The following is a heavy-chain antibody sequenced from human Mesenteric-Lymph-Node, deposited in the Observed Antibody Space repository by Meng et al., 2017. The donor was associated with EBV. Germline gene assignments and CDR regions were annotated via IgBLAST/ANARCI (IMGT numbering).Heavy chain of an antibody. D-gene: IGHD1-26*01. V-gene: IGHV7-4-1*02. J-gene: IGHJ2*01. CDR2: INTNTGNP. CDR1: GYTFTSYP. Sequence: VQLVQSGAELKKPGASVKVSCTASGYTFTSYPMNWVRQAPGQGLEWMGGINTNTGNPTYAQGFTGRFVFSLDSSVSTAYLQISSLKAEDTAVYYCARKVGISSAKWYFDVWGRGTLVTASS. CDR3: ARKVGISSAKWYFDV.